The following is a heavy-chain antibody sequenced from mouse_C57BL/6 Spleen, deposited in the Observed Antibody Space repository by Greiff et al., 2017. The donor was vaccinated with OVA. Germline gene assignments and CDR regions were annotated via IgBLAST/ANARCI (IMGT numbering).Heavy chain of an antibody. CDR1: GYTFTDYY. J-gene: IGHJ2*01. D-gene: IGHD2-4*01. CDR3: ARRWRLRRDFDY. Sequence: VQLQQSGPELVKPGASVKISCKASGYTFTDYYMNWVKQSHGKSLEWIGDINPNNGGTSYNQKFKGKATLTVDKSSSTAYMELRSLTSEDSAVYYCARRWRLRRDFDYWGQGTTLTVSS. CDR2: INPNNGGT. V-gene: IGHV1-26*01.